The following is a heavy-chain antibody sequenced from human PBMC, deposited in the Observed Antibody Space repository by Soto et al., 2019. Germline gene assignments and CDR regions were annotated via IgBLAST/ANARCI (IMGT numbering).Heavy chain of an antibody. J-gene: IGHJ4*02. Sequence: WTWIRQHPGKGLEWIGYIYHSGSTYFNPSLKSRVTISVDTSKNQFSLKLSSVTAADTAVYYCARWDRSAYFSDYWGQGTLVTVSS. CDR2: IYHSGST. V-gene: IGHV4-31*02. D-gene: IGHD3-22*01. CDR3: ARWDRSAYFSDY.